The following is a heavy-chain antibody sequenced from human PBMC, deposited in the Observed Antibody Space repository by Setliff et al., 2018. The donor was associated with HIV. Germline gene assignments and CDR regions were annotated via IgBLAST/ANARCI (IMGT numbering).Heavy chain of an antibody. D-gene: IGHD5-12*01. CDR3: HSGYDTEEQSYFDY. V-gene: IGHV3-74*01. CDR2: VNRDGSST. CDR1: GLTFDRFW. Sequence: PGGSLRLSCAASGLTFDRFWMHWVRQAPGKGLVWVSRVNRDGSSTTYADSVKDRFTISRDNAKNTLYLQMNSLRAEDTGVYYCHSGYDTEEQSYFDYWGQGTLVTVSS. J-gene: IGHJ4*02.